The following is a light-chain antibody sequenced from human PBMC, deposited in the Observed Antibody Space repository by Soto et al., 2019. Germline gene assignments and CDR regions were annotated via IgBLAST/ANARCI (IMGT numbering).Light chain of an antibody. V-gene: IGKV3-11*01. CDR2: GAS. J-gene: IGKJ4*01. CDR3: QQRYNWPLT. Sequence: EIVLTQSPATLSLSPGERATLSCRASQSVSTSLAWYQQKPGQAPRLLIYGASSGATGLPARFSGTGSGTDFTLTISSVEPEDFAFYYCQQRYNWPLTFSGGTNVDIK. CDR1: QSVSTS.